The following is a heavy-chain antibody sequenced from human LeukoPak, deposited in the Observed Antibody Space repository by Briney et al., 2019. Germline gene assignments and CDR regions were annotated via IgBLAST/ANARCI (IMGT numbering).Heavy chain of an antibody. CDR3: AKVKGFWNRMRAFDI. CDR2: ISGSGGST. D-gene: IGHD3-3*01. V-gene: IGHV3-23*01. Sequence: GGSLRLSCAASGFTFSSYAMSWVRQAPGKGLERVSAISGSGGSTYYADSVKGRFTISRDNSKNTLYLQMNSLRAEDTAVYYCAKVKGFWNRMRAFDIWGQGTMVTVSS. CDR1: GFTFSSYA. J-gene: IGHJ3*02.